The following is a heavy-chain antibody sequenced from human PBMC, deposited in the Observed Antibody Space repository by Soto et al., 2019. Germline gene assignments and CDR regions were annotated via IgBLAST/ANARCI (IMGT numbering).Heavy chain of an antibody. V-gene: IGHV1-18*01. J-gene: IGHJ4*02. D-gene: IGHD3-10*01. CDR3: AREMVRGVGSDY. Sequence: QVQLVQSGAEVKKPGASVKVSCKASGYTFTSYGISWVRQAPGQGLEGMGWISTYNGNTKYAQKLQGRVTMTADTATSTAYMELRSLSADDTAVFYCAREMVRGVGSDYWGQGTLVTVSS. CDR1: GYTFTSYG. CDR2: ISTYNGNT.